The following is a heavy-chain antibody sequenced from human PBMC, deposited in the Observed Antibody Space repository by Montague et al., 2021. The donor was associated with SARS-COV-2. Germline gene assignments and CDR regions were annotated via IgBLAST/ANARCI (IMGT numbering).Heavy chain of an antibody. CDR2: IYYTGST. J-gene: IGHJ4*02. D-gene: IGHD2-2*01. CDR3: ARAETTCFIANNVNYFDY. V-gene: IGHV4-59*12. CDR1: GGSISGYY. Sequence: SETLSLTCTVSGGSISGYYWTWMRQPPGKGLEWLGHIYYTGSTKYNPSLKSRVTISIDTAKNQFSLKLRSVTAADTAVYFCARAETTCFIANNVNYFDYWGQGALVTVSS.